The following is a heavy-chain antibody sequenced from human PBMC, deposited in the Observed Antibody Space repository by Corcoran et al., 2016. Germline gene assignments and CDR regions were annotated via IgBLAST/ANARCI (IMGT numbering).Heavy chain of an antibody. V-gene: IGHV3-33*01. CDR2: IWYDGSNK. CDR3: AGYCSSTSCQGGDWFDP. Sequence: QVQLVESGGGVVQPGRSLRLSCAASGFTFSSYGMHWVRQAPGKGLEWVAVIWYDGSNKYYADSVKGRFTISRDNSKNTLYLQMNSLRAEDTAVYYCAGYCSSTSCQGGDWFDPWGQGTLVTVSS. J-gene: IGHJ5*02. D-gene: IGHD2-2*01. CDR1: GFTFSSYG.